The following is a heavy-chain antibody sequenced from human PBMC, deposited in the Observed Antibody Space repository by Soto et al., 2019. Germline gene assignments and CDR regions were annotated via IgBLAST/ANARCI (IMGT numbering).Heavy chain of an antibody. J-gene: IGHJ4*02. CDR2: ISYDGSNK. CDR3: ANDGAVAGHFDY. D-gene: IGHD6-19*01. CDR1: GFTFSSYG. Sequence: GGSLRLSCAASGFTFSSYGMHWVRQAPGKGLEWVAVISYDGSNKYYADSVKGRFTISRDNSKNTLYLQMNSLRAEDTAVYYCANDGAVAGHFDYWGQGTLVTVSS. V-gene: IGHV3-30*18.